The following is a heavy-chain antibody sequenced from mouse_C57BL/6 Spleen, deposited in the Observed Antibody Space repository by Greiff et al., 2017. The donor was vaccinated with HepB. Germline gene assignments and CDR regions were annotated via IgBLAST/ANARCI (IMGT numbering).Heavy chain of an antibody. CDR1: GYTFTNYW. CDR3: ARLGYGSSSYYAMDY. J-gene: IGHJ4*01. CDR2: IYPGGGYT. D-gene: IGHD1-1*01. Sequence: VQRVESGAELVRPGTSVKMSCKASGYTFTNYWIGWAKQRPGHGLEWIGDIYPGGGYTNYNEKFKGKATLTADKSSSTAYMQFSSLTSEDSAIYYCARLGYGSSSYYAMDYWGQGTSVTVSS. V-gene: IGHV1-63*01.